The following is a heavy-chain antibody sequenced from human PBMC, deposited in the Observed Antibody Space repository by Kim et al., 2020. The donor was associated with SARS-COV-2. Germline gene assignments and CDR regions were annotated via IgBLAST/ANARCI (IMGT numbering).Heavy chain of an antibody. Sequence: GGSLRLSCAASGFTFSSYWMHWVRQAPGKGLVWVSRINSDGSSTSYADSVKGRFTISRDNAKNTLYLQMNSLRAEDTAVYYCARERDDFWSGYYQDYWGQGTLVTVSS. CDR3: ARERDDFWSGYYQDY. J-gene: IGHJ4*02. CDR1: GFTFSSYW. V-gene: IGHV3-74*01. CDR2: INSDGSST. D-gene: IGHD3-3*01.